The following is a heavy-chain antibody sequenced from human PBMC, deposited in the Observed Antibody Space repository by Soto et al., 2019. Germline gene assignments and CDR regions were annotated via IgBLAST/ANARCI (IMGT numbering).Heavy chain of an antibody. Sequence: ASVKVSCKASGGTFSSYTISWVRQAPGQGLEWMGRIIPILGIANYAQKFQGRVTITADKSTSTAYMELSSLRSEDTAVYYCARTTGYCSSTSCLPDYWGQGTLVTVSS. V-gene: IGHV1-69*02. D-gene: IGHD2-2*01. J-gene: IGHJ4*02. CDR2: IIPILGIA. CDR3: ARTTGYCSSTSCLPDY. CDR1: GGTFSSYT.